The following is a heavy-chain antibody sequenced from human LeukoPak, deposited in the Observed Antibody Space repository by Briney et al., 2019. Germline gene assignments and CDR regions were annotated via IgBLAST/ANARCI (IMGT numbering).Heavy chain of an antibody. Sequence: SETLSLTCSVSTDSTNTYYWSWIRQSPGKGLERIGHIYHSGSTDYNPSFKSRVTISIDMSKKEFSLKLTSVTVADTAMYYCVRLRWELLAPYFEHWGQGAFVIVSS. J-gene: IGHJ4*02. CDR1: TDSTNTYY. V-gene: IGHV4-59*01. CDR3: VRLRWELLAPYFEH. CDR2: IYHSGST. D-gene: IGHD2-15*01.